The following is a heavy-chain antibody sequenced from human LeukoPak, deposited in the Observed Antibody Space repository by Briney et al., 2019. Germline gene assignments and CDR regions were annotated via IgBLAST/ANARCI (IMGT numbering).Heavy chain of an antibody. CDR2: ISGSGGST. D-gene: IGHD5-18*01. CDR1: GFAFSIYA. Sequence: GGSLRLSCAASGFAFSIYAMSWVRQAPGQGLEWVSSISGSGGSTYDADSVKGRFTISRDNSKNTLYLQMNSLRAEDTAVYYCANRESTGILDCWGQGSLVTVSS. CDR3: ANRESTGILDC. V-gene: IGHV3-23*01. J-gene: IGHJ4*02.